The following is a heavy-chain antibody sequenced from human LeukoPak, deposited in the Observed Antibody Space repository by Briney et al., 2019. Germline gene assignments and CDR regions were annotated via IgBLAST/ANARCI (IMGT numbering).Heavy chain of an antibody. V-gene: IGHV3-23*01. CDR3: AKADTGYSYRFDFDY. CDR1: GFTFSSYA. D-gene: IGHD5-18*01. Sequence: GGSLRLSCAASGFTFSSYAMSWVRQAPGKGLEWVSAISGSGGSTYYADSVKGRFTISRDNSKNTLYLQMNSLRAEDTAVYYCAKADTGYSYRFDFDYWGQGTLVTVSS. J-gene: IGHJ4*02. CDR2: ISGSGGST.